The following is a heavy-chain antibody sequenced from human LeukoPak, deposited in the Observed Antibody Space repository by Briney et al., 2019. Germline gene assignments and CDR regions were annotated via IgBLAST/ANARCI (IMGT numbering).Heavy chain of an antibody. CDR1: GYSFTSYW. Sequence: PGESLKISCKGSGYSFTSYWIGWVRQMPGKGLEWMGIIYPGDSDTRYSPSFQGQVTISAHKSINPAYLQWSSLKASDTAMYYCARQSSSSWYPPPTFVFDIWGQGTMVTVSS. CDR3: ARQSSSSWYPPPTFVFDI. J-gene: IGHJ3*02. V-gene: IGHV5-51*01. CDR2: IYPGDSDT. D-gene: IGHD6-13*01.